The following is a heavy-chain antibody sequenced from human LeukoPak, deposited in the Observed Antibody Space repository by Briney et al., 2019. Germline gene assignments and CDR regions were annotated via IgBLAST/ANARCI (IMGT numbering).Heavy chain of an antibody. CDR1: GFTFSSYG. Sequence: AGRSLRLSCAASGFTFSSYGMHWIRQAPGKGLEWVAVIWYDGSNNYYADSVKGRSTISRDTYKQISHQLMTRLRAEDTAVYYCARDRGYWVDPWGQGTLVTVSS. J-gene: IGHJ5*02. CDR2: IWYDGSNN. CDR3: ARDRGYWVDP. D-gene: IGHD5-12*01. V-gene: IGHV3-33*01.